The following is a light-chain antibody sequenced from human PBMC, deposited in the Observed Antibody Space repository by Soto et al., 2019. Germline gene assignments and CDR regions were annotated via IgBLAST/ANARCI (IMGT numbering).Light chain of an antibody. CDR2: DAS. CDR3: QQYRSAAPFT. Sequence: DIQMTQSPSSLSASVGDRVTITCQASQDISDYVKWYQQKPGKPPKVLIYDASNVEAGVPSRFSGSGSGTDFSFTISSLQPEDIATYYCQQYRSAAPFTFGQGTKLEIK. CDR1: QDISDY. V-gene: IGKV1-33*01. J-gene: IGKJ2*01.